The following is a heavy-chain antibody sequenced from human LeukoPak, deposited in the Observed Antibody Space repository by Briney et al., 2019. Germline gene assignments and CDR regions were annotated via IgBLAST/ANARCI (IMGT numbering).Heavy chain of an antibody. J-gene: IGHJ3*02. V-gene: IGHV3-30*02. Sequence: GGSLRLPCAASGFTFSSYGMHWVRQAPGKGLEWVAFIRYDGSNKYYADSVKGRFTISRDNSKNTLYLQMNSLRAEDTAVYYCAKDGDQTTPGAFDIWGQGTMVTVSS. D-gene: IGHD4-11*01. CDR2: IRYDGSNK. CDR3: AKDGDQTTPGAFDI. CDR1: GFTFSSYG.